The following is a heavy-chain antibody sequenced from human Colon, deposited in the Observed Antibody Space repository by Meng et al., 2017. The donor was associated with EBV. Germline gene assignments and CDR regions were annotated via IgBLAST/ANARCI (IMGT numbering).Heavy chain of an antibody. CDR2: IYYSGRT. D-gene: IGHD2-21*02. J-gene: IGHJ4*02. CDR1: GDSVTNKNKY. Sequence: LPLQESGPGLVKPAETLSLTCSVSGDSVTNKNKYWGWIRQPPGKGLEWIGNIYYSGRTNYNPSLTSRVAISVDTSKNQFSLRLNSVTAADSAIYSCARGDLDGDCYYCLDFWGQGALVTVSS. CDR3: ARGDLDGDCYYCLDF. V-gene: IGHV4-39*07.